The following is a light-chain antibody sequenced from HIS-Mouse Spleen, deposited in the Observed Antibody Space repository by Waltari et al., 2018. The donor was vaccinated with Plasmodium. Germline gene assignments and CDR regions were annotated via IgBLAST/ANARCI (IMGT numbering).Light chain of an antibody. J-gene: IGLJ3*02. CDR3: AAWDDSLNGWV. Sequence: QSVLTQPPSASGTPVQRVTISCSGSSSNIGSHTVNWYQQLPGTAPKLLIYSNNQRPSGVPDRFSGSKSGTSASLAISGLQSEDEADYYCAAWDDSLNGWVFGGGTKLTVL. CDR1: SSNIGSHT. V-gene: IGLV1-44*01. CDR2: SNN.